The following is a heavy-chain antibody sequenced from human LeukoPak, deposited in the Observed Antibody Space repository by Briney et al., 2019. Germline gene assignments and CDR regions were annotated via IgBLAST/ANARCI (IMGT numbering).Heavy chain of an antibody. CDR2: IYYSGSA. CDR1: GASIISSSSYY. J-gene: IGHJ4*02. CDR3: ARQTGSGLFILP. V-gene: IGHV4-39*01. Sequence: TSETLSLTCIVSGASIISSSSYYWAWIRQPPERGLEWIGNIYYSGSAYYNASLKSQVSISIDTSKNQFSLKLTSVTAADTAVYYCARQTGSGLFILPGGQGTLVTVSS. D-gene: IGHD3/OR15-3a*01.